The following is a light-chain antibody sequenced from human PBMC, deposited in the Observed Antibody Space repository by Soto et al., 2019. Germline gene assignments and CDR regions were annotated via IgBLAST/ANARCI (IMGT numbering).Light chain of an antibody. Sequence: IVMTQSPATLSVTPGEGATLSCRASQSVDSNLAWYQQKPGQTPRLLIYDASTRATGVPARISGSGSGTEFTLTISILEPEDFAVYYCQQYGGSPPGVTFGGGTKVDIK. CDR1: QSVDSN. CDR3: QQYGGSPPGVT. V-gene: IGKV3-15*01. J-gene: IGKJ4*01. CDR2: DAS.